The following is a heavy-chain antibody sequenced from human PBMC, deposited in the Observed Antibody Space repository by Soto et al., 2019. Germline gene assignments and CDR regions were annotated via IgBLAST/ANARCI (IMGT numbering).Heavy chain of an antibody. V-gene: IGHV1-18*01. CDR3: ARVATIEGLLRRGDYYYGMDV. Sequence: ASVKVSCKASGYTFTSYGISWVRQAPGQGLEWMGWISAYNGNTNYAQKLQGRFTMTTDTSTSTAYMELRSLRSDDKAVYYCARVATIEGLLRRGDYYYGMDVWGQGTTVTVSS. D-gene: IGHD5-12*01. CDR1: GYTFTSYG. CDR2: ISAYNGNT. J-gene: IGHJ6*02.